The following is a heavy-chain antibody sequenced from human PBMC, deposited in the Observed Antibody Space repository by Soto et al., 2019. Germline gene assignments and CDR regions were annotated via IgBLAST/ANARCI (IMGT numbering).Heavy chain of an antibody. CDR2: IDPSDSYT. J-gene: IGHJ6*02. CDR1: GYSFTSYW. Sequence: PGESLKISCKGSGYSFTSYWISWVRQMPGKGLEWMGRIDPSDSYTNHSPSFQGHVTISADKSISTAYLQWSSLKASDTAMYYCARDSLWFGDHYYYYYGMDVWGQGTTVTVSS. V-gene: IGHV5-10-1*01. D-gene: IGHD3-10*01. CDR3: ARDSLWFGDHYYYYYGMDV.